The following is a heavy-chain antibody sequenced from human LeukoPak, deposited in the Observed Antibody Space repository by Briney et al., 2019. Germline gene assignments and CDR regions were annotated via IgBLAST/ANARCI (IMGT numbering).Heavy chain of an antibody. CDR1: GGSISNYY. V-gene: IGHV4-59*01. J-gene: IGHJ4*01. CDR3: ARENDRYGRIDY. Sequence: PSETLSLTCTVFGGSISNYYWGWVRQPPGKGLEWIGYVSYSGSTDYNPSLKSRVIISIDTSNNHFSLRLRSVTAADTAVYYCARENDRYGRIDYWGQGTQVTVSS. D-gene: IGHD5-18*01. CDR2: VSYSGST.